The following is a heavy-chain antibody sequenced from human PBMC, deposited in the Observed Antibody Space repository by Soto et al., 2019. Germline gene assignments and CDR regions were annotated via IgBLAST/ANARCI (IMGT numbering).Heavy chain of an antibody. CDR2: IHYSGST. V-gene: IGHV4-31*03. Sequence: QGQLQASGPGLVKPSQTLSLTCTFSGASISSGNYYWSWIRQRPGKGLEWIGYIHYSGSTYYNPSLKSRVTISVDTSKNQFSLKLSSVTAADTAVYYCAREKGRSGYVLFDYWGQGTLVTVSS. D-gene: IGHD5-12*01. CDR3: AREKGRSGYVLFDY. J-gene: IGHJ4*02. CDR1: GASISSGNYY.